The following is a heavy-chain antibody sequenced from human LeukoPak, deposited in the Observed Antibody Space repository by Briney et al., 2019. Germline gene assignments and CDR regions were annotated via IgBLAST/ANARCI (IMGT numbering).Heavy chain of an antibody. J-gene: IGHJ4*02. Sequence: ASVKVSCKASGYTFTGYYIHWVRQAPGQGLEWMGRINPNSGGTNYAQKFQGRGTITRDTAIRTAYMELSRLRSDDTAVYYCATLGYCSGGSCYPTFDSWGQGTLVTVSS. D-gene: IGHD2-15*01. V-gene: IGHV1-2*06. CDR1: GYTFTGYY. CDR2: INPNSGGT. CDR3: ATLGYCSGGSCYPTFDS.